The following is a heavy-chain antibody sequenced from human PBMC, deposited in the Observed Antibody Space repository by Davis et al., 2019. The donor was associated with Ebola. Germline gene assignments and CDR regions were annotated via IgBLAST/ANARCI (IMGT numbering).Heavy chain of an antibody. J-gene: IGHJ4*02. Sequence: GESLKISCAASGFTFSTYWMHWVRQAPGKGLEWVAVISYDGSNKYYADSVKGRFTISRDNSKNTLYLQMNSLRAEDTAVYYCAKDLGYCSSTSCYAPDYWGQGTLVTVSS. CDR3: AKDLGYCSSTSCYAPDY. V-gene: IGHV3-30*18. CDR2: ISYDGSNK. D-gene: IGHD2-2*01. CDR1: GFTFSTYW.